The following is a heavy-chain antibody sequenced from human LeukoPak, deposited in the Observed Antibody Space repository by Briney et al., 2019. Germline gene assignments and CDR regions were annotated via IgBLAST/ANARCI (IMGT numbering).Heavy chain of an antibody. CDR2: IIPIFGTA. D-gene: IGHD6-19*01. CDR3: AGRGSSGWYGYYFDY. CDR1: GYTFTSYG. V-gene: IGHV1-69*05. J-gene: IGHJ4*02. Sequence: GASVKVSCKASGYTFTSYGISWVRQAPGQGLEWMGGIIPIFGTANYAQKFQGRVTITTDESTSTAYMELSSLRSEDTAVYYCAGRGSSGWYGYYFDYWGQGTLVTVSS.